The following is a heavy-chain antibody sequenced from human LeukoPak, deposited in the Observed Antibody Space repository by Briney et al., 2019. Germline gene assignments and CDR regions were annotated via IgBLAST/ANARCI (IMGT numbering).Heavy chain of an antibody. V-gene: IGHV1-69*06. J-gene: IGHJ4*02. CDR3: ARGFPPRMYYDSSGYYSYYFDY. D-gene: IGHD3-22*01. CDR1: GYTFTSYD. CDR2: IIPIFGTA. Sequence: SVKVSCKASGYTFTSYDINWVRQATGQRLEWMGGIIPIFGTANYAQKFQGRVTITADKSTSTAYLELRSLRSDDTAVYYCARGFPPRMYYDSSGYYSYYFDYWGQGTLVTVSS.